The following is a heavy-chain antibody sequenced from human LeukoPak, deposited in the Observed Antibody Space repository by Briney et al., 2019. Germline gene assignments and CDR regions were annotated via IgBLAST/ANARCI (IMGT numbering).Heavy chain of an antibody. Sequence: SQTLSLTCAISGDSVSSNSAAWNWIRQSPSRGLEWLGRTYYRSKWYNDYAVSVKSRITINPDTSKNQFSLQLNSVTPEDTAVYYCARAGCSGGSCYSDYNWFAPWGQGTLVTVSS. V-gene: IGHV6-1*01. CDR2: TYYRSKWYN. CDR1: GDSVSSNSAA. CDR3: ARAGCSGGSCYSDYNWFAP. D-gene: IGHD2-15*01. J-gene: IGHJ5*02.